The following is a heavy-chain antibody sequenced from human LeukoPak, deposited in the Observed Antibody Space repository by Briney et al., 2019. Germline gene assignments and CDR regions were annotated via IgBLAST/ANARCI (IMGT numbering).Heavy chain of an antibody. Sequence: ALVKVSCKASGYTFTSYYMHWVRQAPGQGLEWMGWISAYNGNTNYAQKLQGRVTMTTDTSTSTAYMELRSLRSDDTAVYYCARNFDWTDAFDIWGQGTMVTVSS. CDR3: ARNFDWTDAFDI. J-gene: IGHJ3*02. V-gene: IGHV1-18*04. CDR2: ISAYNGNT. D-gene: IGHD3-9*01. CDR1: GYTFTSYY.